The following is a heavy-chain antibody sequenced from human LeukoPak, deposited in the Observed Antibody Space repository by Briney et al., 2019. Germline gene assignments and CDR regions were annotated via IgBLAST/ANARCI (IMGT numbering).Heavy chain of an antibody. CDR1: GFTFSSYG. CDR2: ISYDGSNK. V-gene: IGHV3-30*03. J-gene: IGHJ5*02. CDR3: ARQRGYCSSGVCRGWFDP. D-gene: IGHD2-8*01. Sequence: GRSLRLSCAASGFTFSSYGMHWVRQAPGKGLEWVAVISYDGSNKYYADSVKGRFAISRDNAKNSLYLQMNSLRAEDTAVYYCARQRGYCSSGVCRGWFDPWGQGTLVTVSS.